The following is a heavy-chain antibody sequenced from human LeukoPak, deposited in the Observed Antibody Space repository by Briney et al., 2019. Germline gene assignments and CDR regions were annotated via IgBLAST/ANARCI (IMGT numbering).Heavy chain of an antibody. Sequence: PGGSLRLSCAASGFTFSSYAMSWVRQAPGKGLEWVSAISGSGGSTYYADSVKGRFTISRDNSKNTLYLQMNSLRAEDTAVYYGAKDLHYYDSSGYPSSFDYWGQGTLVTVSS. J-gene: IGHJ4*02. D-gene: IGHD3-22*01. CDR2: ISGSGGST. V-gene: IGHV3-23*01. CDR1: GFTFSSYA. CDR3: AKDLHYYDSSGYPSSFDY.